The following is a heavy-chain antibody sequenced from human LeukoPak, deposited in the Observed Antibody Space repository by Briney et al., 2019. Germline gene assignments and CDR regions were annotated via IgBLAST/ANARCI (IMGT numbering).Heavy chain of an antibody. V-gene: IGHV4-4*02. CDR2: IHESGST. J-gene: IGHJ4*02. CDR1: GVSMSSNNW. Sequence: PSGTLSLTCAVSGVSMSSNNWWSWVRQPPGKGLEWIGEIHESGSTNYNPSLKSRVTISVDKTKDQFSLKLSSVTAADTAVYYCARHEGFSQKDWGQGTQVIVS. CDR3: ARHEGFSQKD.